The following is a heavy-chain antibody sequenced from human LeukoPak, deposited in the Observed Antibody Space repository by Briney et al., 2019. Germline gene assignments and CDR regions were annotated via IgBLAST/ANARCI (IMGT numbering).Heavy chain of an antibody. V-gene: IGHV1-18*01. CDR2: ISAYNGNT. CDR1: GYTFTSYG. CDR3: AREFGAIVATIGLYYYYMDV. D-gene: IGHD5-12*01. Sequence: ASVKVSCKASGYTFTSYGISWVRQAPGQGLEWMGWISAYNGNTNYAQKLQGRVTMTTDTSTSTAYMELRSLRSDDTAVYYCAREFGAIVATIGLYYYYMDVWGKGTTVTVSS. J-gene: IGHJ6*03.